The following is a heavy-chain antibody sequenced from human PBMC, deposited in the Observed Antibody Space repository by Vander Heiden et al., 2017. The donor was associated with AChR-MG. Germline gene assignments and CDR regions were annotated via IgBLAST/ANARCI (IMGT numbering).Heavy chain of an antibody. CDR1: GGSFSGYY. V-gene: IGHV4-34*01. CDR3: ARDRGWGKTIFGVVTTPYYYYGMDV. J-gene: IGHJ6*02. Sequence: QVQLQQWGAGLLKPSETLSLTCAVYGGSFSGYYWSWLRQPPGKGLEWIGEINHSGSTNYNPSLKSRVTISVDTSKNQFSLKLSSVTAADTAVYYCARDRGWGKTIFGVVTTPYYYYGMDVWGQGTTVTVSS. D-gene: IGHD3-3*01. CDR2: INHSGST.